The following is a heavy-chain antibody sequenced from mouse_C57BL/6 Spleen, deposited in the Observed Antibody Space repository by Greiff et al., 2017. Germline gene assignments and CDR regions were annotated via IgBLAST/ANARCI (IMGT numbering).Heavy chain of an antibody. V-gene: IGHV1-61*01. J-gene: IGHJ1*03. D-gene: IGHD1-3*01. Sequence: QVQLQQPGAELVRPGSSVKLSCKASGYTFTSYWMDWVKQRPGQGLEWIGNIYPSDSETHYNQKFKDKATLTVDKSSSTAYMQLSSLTSEDSAVYDCAREDPYKDFDVWGTGTTVTVSS. CDR1: GYTFTSYW. CDR2: IYPSDSET. CDR3: AREDPYKDFDV.